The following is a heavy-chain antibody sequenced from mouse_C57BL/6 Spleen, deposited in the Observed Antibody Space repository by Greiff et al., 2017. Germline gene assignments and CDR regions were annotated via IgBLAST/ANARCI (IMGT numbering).Heavy chain of an antibody. Sequence: QVQLQQSGAELVRPGASVTLSCKASGYTFTDYEMHWVKQTPVHGLEWIGAIDPETGGTAYNQKFKGKAILTADKSSRTAYMELRSLTSEDSAVYYCTRHLLGAMDYWGQGTSVTVSS. V-gene: IGHV1-15*01. CDR3: TRHLLGAMDY. CDR2: IDPETGGT. J-gene: IGHJ4*01. CDR1: GYTFTDYE. D-gene: IGHD2-10*01.